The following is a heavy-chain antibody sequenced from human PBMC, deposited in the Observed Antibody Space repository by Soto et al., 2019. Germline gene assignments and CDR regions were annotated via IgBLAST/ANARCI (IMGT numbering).Heavy chain of an antibody. D-gene: IGHD2-2*01. V-gene: IGHV4-59*11. CDR1: GGSISSHY. Sequence: SETLSLTCTVSGGSISSHYWSWIRQPPGKGLEWIGFMYYSGSIYYNPSLRSRVTISVDTSQNQFSLTLNSVTAADTAVYYCEGYCTSTSCYLGDVGDFDIWGQGGMVTVSS. CDR2: MYYSGSI. J-gene: IGHJ3*02. CDR3: EGYCTSTSCYLGDVGDFDI.